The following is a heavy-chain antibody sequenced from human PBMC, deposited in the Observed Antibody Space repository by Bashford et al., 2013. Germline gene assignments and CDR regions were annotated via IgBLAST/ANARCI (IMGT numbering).Heavy chain of an antibody. D-gene: IGHD6-19*01. CDR3: ASGHGSGWVF. CDR2: ISWTSGRI. Sequence: VDSGGSLRLSCEASGFTFDAYGMHWVRQAPGKGLEWVSGISWTSGRIGYADSVKGRFTISRDNAKNSLYLQMNSLIVEDTAVYYCASGHGSGWVFWGRGTQVTVSS. V-gene: IGHV3-9*01. CDR1: GFTFDAYG. J-gene: IGHJ4*02.